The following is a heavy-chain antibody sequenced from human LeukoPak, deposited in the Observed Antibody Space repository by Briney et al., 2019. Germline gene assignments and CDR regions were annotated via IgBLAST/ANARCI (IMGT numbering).Heavy chain of an antibody. CDR2: IYTSGST. CDR3: ARGRDNDFWSGYYTDP. D-gene: IGHD3-3*01. CDR1: GGPISSGSYY. J-gene: IGHJ5*02. Sequence: SETLSLTCTVSGGPISSGSYYWSWIRQPAGKGLEWIGRIYTSGSTNYNPSLKSRVTISVDTSKNQFSLKLSSVTAADTAVYYCARGRDNDFWSGYYTDPWGQGTLVTVSS. V-gene: IGHV4-61*02.